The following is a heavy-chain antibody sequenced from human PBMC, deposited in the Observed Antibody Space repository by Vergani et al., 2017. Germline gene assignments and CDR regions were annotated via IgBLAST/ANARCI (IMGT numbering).Heavy chain of an antibody. Sequence: QVQLQESGPGLVKPSQTLSLTCTVSGGSISSGDYYWGWIRQPPGKGLEWSGYIYYSGSTYYNPSLKSRVTISVDTSQNQFSLTLRSVTAADTAVYYCARGRREDSSGYYYDYCMDVWGQGTEVTLSS. D-gene: IGHD3-22*01. CDR2: IYYSGST. CDR3: ARGRREDSSGYYYDYCMDV. CDR1: GGSISSGDYY. V-gene: IGHV4-30-4*01. J-gene: IGHJ6*02.